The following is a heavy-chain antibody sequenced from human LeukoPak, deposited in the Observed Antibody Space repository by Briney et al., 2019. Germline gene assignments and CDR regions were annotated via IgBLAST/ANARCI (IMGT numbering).Heavy chain of an antibody. CDR2: INHSGST. J-gene: IGHJ4*02. V-gene: IGHV4-34*01. D-gene: IGHD1-26*01. Sequence: SETLSLTCAVYGGSFSGYYWSWIRQPPGKGLEWIGEINHSGSTNYNPSLKSRVTISVDTSKNQFSLKLSSETAADTAVYYCARYPDSGSYRFDYWGQGTLVTVSS. CDR3: ARYPDSGSYRFDY. CDR1: GGSFSGYY.